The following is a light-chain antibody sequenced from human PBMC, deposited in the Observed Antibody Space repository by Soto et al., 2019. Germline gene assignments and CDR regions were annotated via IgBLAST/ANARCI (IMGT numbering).Light chain of an antibody. V-gene: IGKV3-20*01. Sequence: EIVLTQSPGTLSLSPGDTATLSCRASQTVSNYHLAWYQQKPGHAPRLLIYGVSSRDTGIPDRFTGSGSGTEFPLTITRLEPEDFAGYYCQQYGGSPPRFSFGPGTKVDIK. CDR3: QQYGGSPPRFS. J-gene: IGKJ3*01. CDR1: QTVSNYH. CDR2: GVS.